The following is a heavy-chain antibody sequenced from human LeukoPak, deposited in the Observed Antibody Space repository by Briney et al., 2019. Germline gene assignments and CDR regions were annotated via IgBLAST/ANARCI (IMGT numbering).Heavy chain of an antibody. CDR2: IWYDGSNK. CDR3: ARGLSGSSSWVDY. J-gene: IGHJ4*02. V-gene: IGHV3-33*08. Sequence: PGGSLRLSCAASGFTFSSYGMHWVRQAPGKGLEWVAVIWYDGSNKYYADSVKGRFTISRDNSKNTLYLQMNSLRAEDTAVYYCARGLSGSSSWVDYWGQGTLVTVSS. CDR1: GFTFSSYG. D-gene: IGHD6-13*01.